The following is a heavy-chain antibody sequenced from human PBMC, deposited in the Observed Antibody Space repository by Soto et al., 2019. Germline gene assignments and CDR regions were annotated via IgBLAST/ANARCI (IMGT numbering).Heavy chain of an antibody. CDR3: ARDPWNTLDY. CDR1: GFTFSNYW. Sequence: PGGSLRLSCAVSGFTFSNYWMHWVRQAPGKGLVWVSRINTDGSSARYADSVKGRFTISRDNAKDTLYLEMNRLRVEDTAVYYCARDPWNTLDYWGQGSLVTAPQ. V-gene: IGHV3-74*01. CDR2: INTDGSSA. J-gene: IGHJ4*02. D-gene: IGHD1-1*01.